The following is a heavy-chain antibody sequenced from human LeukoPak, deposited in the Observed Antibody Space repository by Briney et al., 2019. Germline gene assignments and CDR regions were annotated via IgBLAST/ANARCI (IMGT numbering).Heavy chain of an antibody. Sequence: GGSLRLAWAASGFTFSSYNMNWVSQAPGKGLEWVSSITSSSSYIYYADSVKGRFTISRDDAKNSLYLQINSLRAEDTAVYYCARDPDDGDYWGQGTLVTVSS. CDR2: ITSSSSYI. D-gene: IGHD1-1*01. CDR1: GFTFSSYN. J-gene: IGHJ4*02. CDR3: ARDPDDGDY. V-gene: IGHV3-21*01.